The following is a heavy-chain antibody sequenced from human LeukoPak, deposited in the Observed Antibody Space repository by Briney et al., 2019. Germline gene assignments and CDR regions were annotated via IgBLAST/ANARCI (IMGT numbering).Heavy chain of an antibody. Sequence: PGGSLRLSCAASGFTFSSYEMNWVRQAPGKGLEWVSYISSSGSTIYYADSVKGRFTISRDNAKNSLYLQMNSLRAEDTAVYYCARGQWLVDPYWGQGTLVTVSS. CDR2: ISSSGSTI. J-gene: IGHJ4*02. D-gene: IGHD6-19*01. CDR3: ARGQWLVDPY. CDR1: GFTFSSYE. V-gene: IGHV3-48*03.